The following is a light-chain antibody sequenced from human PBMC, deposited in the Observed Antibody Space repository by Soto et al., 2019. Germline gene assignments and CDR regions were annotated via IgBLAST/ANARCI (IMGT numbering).Light chain of an antibody. Sequence: DIQMTQSPSSLSASVGDRVTITCQSSDDIDNFLSWYQQTPGTAPKLLIHDASTLQRGVPSRFSGSGSGTDFTLTISSLQPEDFATYYCQQYDNLAFTFGPGTKVDVK. J-gene: IGKJ3*01. CDR3: QQYDNLAFT. V-gene: IGKV1-33*01. CDR2: DAS. CDR1: DDIDNF.